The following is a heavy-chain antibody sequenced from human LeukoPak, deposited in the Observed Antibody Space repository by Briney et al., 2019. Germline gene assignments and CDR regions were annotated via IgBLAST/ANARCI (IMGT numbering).Heavy chain of an antibody. Sequence: PGGSLRPSCAASGFTFSSYWMSWVRQAPGKGLEWVAFISSDGRIKYYADSVKGRFTISRDNPKNTLYLQMNSLRAEDTAVYYCAKPSSDYYYGWFDPWGQGTLVTVSS. V-gene: IGHV3-30*18. CDR1: GFTFSSYW. CDR3: AKPSSDYYYGWFDP. CDR2: ISSDGRIK. J-gene: IGHJ5*02. D-gene: IGHD3-22*01.